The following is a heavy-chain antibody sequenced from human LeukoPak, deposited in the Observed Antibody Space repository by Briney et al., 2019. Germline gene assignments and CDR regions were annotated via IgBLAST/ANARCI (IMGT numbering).Heavy chain of an antibody. J-gene: IGHJ4*02. CDR2: VFYTGDT. V-gene: IGHV4-59*08. CDR3: ARHPFATPFDH. Sequence: PSETLSITCAVSGGSISSFYWSWIRQPPGKGLEWIGYVFYTGDTNSNPSLKSRVTMSLDTSKSQISLRLTSVTAADTAVYYCARHPFATPFDHWGRGTLVTVSS. D-gene: IGHD2-15*01. CDR1: GGSISSFY.